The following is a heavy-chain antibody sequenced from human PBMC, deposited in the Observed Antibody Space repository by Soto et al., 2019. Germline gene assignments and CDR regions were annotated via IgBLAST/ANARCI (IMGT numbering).Heavy chain of an antibody. CDR3: ARGIAVAGRGMDV. CDR1: GGSFSGYY. CDR2: INHSGST. Sequence: QVQLQQWGAGLLKPLETLSLTCAVYGGSFSGYYWSWIRQPPGKGLEWIGEINHSGSTNYNPSLKSRVTISVDTSKNQFSLKLRSVTAADTAVYYCARGIAVAGRGMDVWGQGTTVTVSS. V-gene: IGHV4-34*01. D-gene: IGHD6-19*01. J-gene: IGHJ6*02.